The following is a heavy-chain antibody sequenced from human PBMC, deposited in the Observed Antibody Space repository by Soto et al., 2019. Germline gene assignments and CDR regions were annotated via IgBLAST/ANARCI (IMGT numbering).Heavy chain of an antibody. CDR1: GFTFSSYG. J-gene: IGHJ6*02. Sequence: GSLRLSCAASGFTFSSYGMHWVRQAPGKGLEWVAVIWYDGSNKYYADSVKGRFTISRDNSKNTLYLQMNSLRAEDTAVYYCARVVRQSRYYYYYGMDVWGQGTTVTVSS. V-gene: IGHV3-33*01. D-gene: IGHD2-15*01. CDR2: IWYDGSNK. CDR3: ARVVRQSRYYYYYGMDV.